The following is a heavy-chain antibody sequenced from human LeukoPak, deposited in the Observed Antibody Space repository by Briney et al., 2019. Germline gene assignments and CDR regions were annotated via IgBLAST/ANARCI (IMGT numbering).Heavy chain of an antibody. D-gene: IGHD6-13*01. CDR3: ARQGAAGKYYYYYMDV. Sequence: GESLKIPCQGSGYNFPIYWIGWVRQMPGQGLEWMGIIYPDDSNTIYCTSFEGQVTISAGKFINTAYLEWSSLKASDTAIYYCARQGAAGKYYYYYMDVWGKGTTVTVSS. CDR1: GYNFPIYW. V-gene: IGHV5-51*01. CDR2: IYPDDSNT. J-gene: IGHJ6*03.